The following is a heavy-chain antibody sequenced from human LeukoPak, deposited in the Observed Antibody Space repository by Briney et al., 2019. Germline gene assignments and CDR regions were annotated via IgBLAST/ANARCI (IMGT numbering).Heavy chain of an antibody. CDR3: AREQLEYYFDY. CDR1: GGSISSSNW. J-gene: IGHJ4*02. CDR2: IYYSGST. V-gene: IGHV4-31*11. D-gene: IGHD6-13*01. Sequence: PSGTLSLTCAVSGGSISSSNWWSWIRQHPGKGLEWIGYIYYSGSTYYNPSLKSRVTISVDTSKNQFSLKLSSVTAADTAVYYCAREQLEYYFDYWGQGTLVTVSS.